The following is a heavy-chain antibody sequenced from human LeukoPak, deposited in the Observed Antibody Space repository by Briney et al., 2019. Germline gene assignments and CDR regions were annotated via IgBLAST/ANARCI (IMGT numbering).Heavy chain of an antibody. CDR2: ISSSSSYI. Sequence: GGSLRLSCAASGFTFSSYSMDWVRQAPGKGLEWVSSISSSSSYINYADSVKGRFTISRDNAKNSLYLQMNSLRAEDTAVYYCARDRGKGGYLDYWGQGTLVTVSS. J-gene: IGHJ4*02. V-gene: IGHV3-21*01. CDR1: GFTFSSYS. D-gene: IGHD3-10*01. CDR3: ARDRGKGGYLDY.